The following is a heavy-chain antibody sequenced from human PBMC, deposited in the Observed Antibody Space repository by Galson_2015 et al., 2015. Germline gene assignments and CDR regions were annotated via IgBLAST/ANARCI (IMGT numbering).Heavy chain of an antibody. Sequence: SLRLSCAASGFTFSSYAMSWVRQAPGKGLEWVSVISARDGGTYYADSVKGRFTISRDNFKNMLYVQMNKLRAEDTAIYYCARGFADYFDYWGQGTQVTVSS. CDR3: ARGFADYFDY. CDR2: ISARDGGT. D-gene: IGHD2-21*01. J-gene: IGHJ4*02. V-gene: IGHV3-23*01. CDR1: GFTFSSYA.